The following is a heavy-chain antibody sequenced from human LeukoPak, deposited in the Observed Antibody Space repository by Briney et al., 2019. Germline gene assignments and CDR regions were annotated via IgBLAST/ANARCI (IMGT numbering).Heavy chain of an antibody. D-gene: IGHD2-8*01. V-gene: IGHV3-30-3*01. CDR3: ARDNNGDY. J-gene: IGHJ4*02. CDR2: IGYDEANK. CDR1: GFIFSHYA. Sequence: GGSLRLSCAASGFIFSHYAMHWVRQAPDKGLEWVAVIGYDEANKHYADSVEGRFTISRDNSKNTLYLQMNSLRVEDTALYYCARDNNGDYWGQGTLVTVSS.